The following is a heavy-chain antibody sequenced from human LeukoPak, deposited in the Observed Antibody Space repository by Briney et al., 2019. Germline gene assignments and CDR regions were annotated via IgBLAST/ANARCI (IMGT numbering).Heavy chain of an antibody. CDR3: AKFGWGTHTSFDY. Sequence: PGGSLRLSCAASGFTVSSNYMSWVRQAPGKGLEWVSVIYSGGSTYYADSVKGRFTISRDNAKNSLYLQMNSLRAEDTAVYHCAKFGWGTHTSFDYWGHGTLVTVSP. J-gene: IGHJ4*01. CDR1: GFTVSSNY. D-gene: IGHD3-10*01. V-gene: IGHV3-66*01. CDR2: IYSGGST.